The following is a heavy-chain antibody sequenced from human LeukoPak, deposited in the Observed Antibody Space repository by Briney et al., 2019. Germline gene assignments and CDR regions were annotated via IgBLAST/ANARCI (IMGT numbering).Heavy chain of an antibody. Sequence: SETLSLTCTVSGGSISSYYWSWIRQPPGKGLEWIGYIYYSGSTNYNPSLKSRVTISVDTSKNQFSLKLSSVTAADTAVYYCARRRHSGGGDHAFDYWGQGTLVTVSS. J-gene: IGHJ4*02. D-gene: IGHD2-21*02. CDR3: ARRRHSGGGDHAFDY. CDR1: GGSISSYY. CDR2: IYYSGST. V-gene: IGHV4-59*08.